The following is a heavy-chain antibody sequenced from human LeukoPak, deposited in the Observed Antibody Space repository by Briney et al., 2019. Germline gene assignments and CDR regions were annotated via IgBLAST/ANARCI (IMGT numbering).Heavy chain of an antibody. D-gene: IGHD3-16*02. CDR1: GYTFTSYY. CDR2: INPSGGST. V-gene: IGHV1-46*01. Sequence: ASVKVSCKASGYTFTSYYMHWVRQAPGQGLEWIGIINPSGGSTSYAQKFQGRVTMTRDTSTSTVYMELSSLRSEDTAVYYCARDPIMITFGGVIVMGYYFDYWGQGTLVTVSS. J-gene: IGHJ4*02. CDR3: ARDPIMITFGGVIVMGYYFDY.